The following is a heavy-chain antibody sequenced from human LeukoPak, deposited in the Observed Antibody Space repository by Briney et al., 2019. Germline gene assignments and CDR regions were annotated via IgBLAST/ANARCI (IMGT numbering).Heavy chain of an antibody. CDR2: TIPILGIA. CDR3: ASPNAYSGYAVGLFGY. Sequence: GASVKVSCKASGGTFSSYAISWVRQAPGQGLEWMGRTIPILGIANYAQKFQGRVTITADKSTSTAYMELSSLRSEGTAVYYCASPNAYSGYAVGLFGYWGQGTLVTVSS. J-gene: IGHJ4*02. CDR1: GGTFSSYA. V-gene: IGHV1-69*04. D-gene: IGHD5-12*01.